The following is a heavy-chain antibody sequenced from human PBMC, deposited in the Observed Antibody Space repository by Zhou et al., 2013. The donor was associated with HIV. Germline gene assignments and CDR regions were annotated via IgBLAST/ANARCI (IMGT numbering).Heavy chain of an antibody. CDR2: ILPGFGRT. CDR3: ALNRDVITGTTWDY. D-gene: IGHD1-7*01. V-gene: IGHV1-69*05. CDR1: GTPLHINA. J-gene: IGHJ4*02. Sequence: QVHLVQSGAEVKKPGSSVRVSCKASGTPLHINAFSWVRQAPGQGLEWLGGILPGFGRTHIARKFQGRLSITTDQSANTVYMELSILRLEDTAVYYCALNRDVITGTTWDYWGQGTLVTVSS.